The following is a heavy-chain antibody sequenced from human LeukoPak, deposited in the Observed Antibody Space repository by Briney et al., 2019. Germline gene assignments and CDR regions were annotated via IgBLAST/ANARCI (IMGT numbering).Heavy chain of an antibody. D-gene: IGHD5-18*01. CDR1: GGSISSYY. J-gene: IGHJ4*02. CDR2: IYYSGST. Sequence: PSETLSLTCTVSGGSISSYYWSWIRQPPGKGLEWIGYIYYSGSTNYNPSLKSRVTISVDTSKNQFSLKLSSVTAADTAVYYCARARIQLWSYYFGYWGQGTLVTVSS. CDR3: ARARIQLWSYYFGY. V-gene: IGHV4-59*01.